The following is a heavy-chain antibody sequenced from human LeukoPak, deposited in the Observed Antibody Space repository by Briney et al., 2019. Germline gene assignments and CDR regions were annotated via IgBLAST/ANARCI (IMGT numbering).Heavy chain of an antibody. D-gene: IGHD5-18*01. CDR3: ARDAVDTAMVKGVYYDGMDV. CDR2: IYESRST. V-gene: IGHV4-61*01. J-gene: IGHJ6*04. CDR1: GRSLSSCSNY. Sequence: SESLSLTCTVSGRSLSSCSNYWSWLPQPPGKGLEGFRYIYESRSTNYNPSLKSRVTISVDTSKTQFSLKLNSVTAADTAVYYCARDAVDTAMVKGVYYDGMDVWGKGTTVTVSS.